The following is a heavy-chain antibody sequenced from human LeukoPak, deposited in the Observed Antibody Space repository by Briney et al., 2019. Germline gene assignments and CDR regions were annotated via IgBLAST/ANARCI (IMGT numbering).Heavy chain of an antibody. V-gene: IGHV3-23*01. CDR1: GFTFSSYA. Sequence: PGGSLRLPCAASGFTFSSYAMNWVRQAPGKGLEWVSTISGSGDSTYYADSVKGRFTISRDNSKNTLWLQMNSLRAEDTAVYYCARRRSSWSGFDYWGQGTLVTVSS. D-gene: IGHD6-13*01. J-gene: IGHJ4*02. CDR2: ISGSGDST. CDR3: ARRRSSWSGFDY.